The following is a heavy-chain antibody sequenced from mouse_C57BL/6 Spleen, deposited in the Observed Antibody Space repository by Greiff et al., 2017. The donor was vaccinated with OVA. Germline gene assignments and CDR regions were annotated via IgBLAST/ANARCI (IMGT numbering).Heavy chain of an antibody. D-gene: IGHD3-2*02. CDR3: ARGDSSGYYVDY. J-gene: IGHJ2*01. Sequence: EVQVVESGGDLVKPGGSLKLSCAASGFTFSSYGMSWVRQTPDKRLEWVATISSGGSYTYYPDSVKGRFTISRDNAKNTLYLQMSSLKSEDTAMYYCARGDSSGYYVDYWGQGTTLTVSS. CDR2: ISSGGSYT. V-gene: IGHV5-6*01. CDR1: GFTFSSYG.